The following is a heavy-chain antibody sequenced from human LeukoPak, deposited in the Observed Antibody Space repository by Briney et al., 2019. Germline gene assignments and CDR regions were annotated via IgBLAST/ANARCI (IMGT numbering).Heavy chain of an antibody. D-gene: IGHD5-12*01. Sequence: GGSLRLSCAASGFTFSSYAMSWVRQAPGKGLEWVSAISGSGGSTYYADSVKGRFTISRDNSKNTLYLQMNSLRAEDTAVYYCARGHSVDKGYYYYGMDVWGQGTTVTVSS. CDR3: ARGHSVDKGYYYYGMDV. V-gene: IGHV3-23*01. CDR2: ISGSGGST. CDR1: GFTFSSYA. J-gene: IGHJ6*02.